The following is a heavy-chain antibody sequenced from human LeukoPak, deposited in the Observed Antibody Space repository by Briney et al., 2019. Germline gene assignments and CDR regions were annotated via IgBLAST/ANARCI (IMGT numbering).Heavy chain of an antibody. Sequence: ASVKVSCKASGGTFSSYAISWVRQAPGQGLEWMGGIIPIFGTANYAQKFQGRVTITTDESTSTAYMELSSLRSEDTAVYYCARVAEWGNWNFRSWFDPWGQGTLVTVSS. D-gene: IGHD1-7*01. CDR1: GGTFSSYA. CDR3: ARVAEWGNWNFRSWFDP. V-gene: IGHV1-69*05. J-gene: IGHJ5*02. CDR2: IIPIFGTA.